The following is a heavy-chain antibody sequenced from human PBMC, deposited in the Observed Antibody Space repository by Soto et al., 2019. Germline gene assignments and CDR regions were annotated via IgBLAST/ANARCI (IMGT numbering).Heavy chain of an antibody. V-gene: IGHV3-7*04. D-gene: IGHD3-16*01. CDR1: GLTFSNYW. Sequence: EVQLVDSGGGLVQPGGSLRLSCVASGLTFSNYWMSWVRQAPGKGLEWVANIKQDGSERYYVDSVKGRFSISRDNAKSSLYLQMNSLRAEDTAVYYCARDWGYWGQGILVAVSS. J-gene: IGHJ4*01. CDR2: IKQDGSER. CDR3: ARDWGY.